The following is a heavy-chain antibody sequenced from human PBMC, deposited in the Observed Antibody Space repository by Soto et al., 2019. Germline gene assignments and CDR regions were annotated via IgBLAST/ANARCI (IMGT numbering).Heavy chain of an antibody. D-gene: IGHD5-12*01. CDR3: AAGGGLPRYY. J-gene: IGHJ4*02. Sequence: QLQLQESGSGLVKPSQTLSLTCAVSGGSISSGGYSWSWIRQPPGKGLEWIGYIYHSGSTYYNPSRMSRGTISVARSKNQFSLKLSSVTAADTAVYYCAAGGGLPRYYWGQGTLVTVSS. V-gene: IGHV4-30-2*01. CDR2: IYHSGST. CDR1: GGSISSGGYS.